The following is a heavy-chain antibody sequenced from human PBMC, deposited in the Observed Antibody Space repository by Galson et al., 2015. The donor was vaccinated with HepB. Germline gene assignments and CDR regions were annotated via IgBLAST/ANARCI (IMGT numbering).Heavy chain of an antibody. D-gene: IGHD1-26*01. CDR3: AKESRVGASFDY. J-gene: IGHJ4*02. V-gene: IGHV3-23*01. Sequence: SLRLSCAASGFPFSNFAMTWVRQAPGKGLEWVSTISSSGGTTQFADSVKGRFTMSRDNSKNTMYLQMNSLRAEDTAVYYCAKESRVGASFDYWGQGTLVTVSS. CDR2: ISSSGGTT. CDR1: GFPFSNFA.